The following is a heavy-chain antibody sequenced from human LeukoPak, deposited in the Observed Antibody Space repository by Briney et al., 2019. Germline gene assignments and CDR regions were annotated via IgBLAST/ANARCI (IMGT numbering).Heavy chain of an antibody. V-gene: IGHV1-18*01. CDR3: ARVYFSVGEYQLLFVYYFDY. CDR2: ISAYNGNT. Sequence: GSSVKVSCKASGGTFSSYAISWVRQAPGQGLEWMGWISAYNGNTNYAQKLQGRVTMTTDTSTSTAYMELRSLRSDDTAVYYCARVYFSVGEYQLLFVYYFDYWGQGTLVTVSS. D-gene: IGHD2-2*01. CDR1: GGTFSSYA. J-gene: IGHJ4*02.